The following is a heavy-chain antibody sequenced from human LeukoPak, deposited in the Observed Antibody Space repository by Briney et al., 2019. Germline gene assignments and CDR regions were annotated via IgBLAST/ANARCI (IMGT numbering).Heavy chain of an antibody. Sequence: ASVKVSCKASGYTFSKYGIIWARQAPGQGLEWMGWISPYSGDTDYAQKFQGRVTMTTDTSASTVYMELRSLRSDDTAIYYCARPFIETPSLGALDYWGQGTLVTVSS. CDR2: ISPYSGDT. V-gene: IGHV1-18*01. D-gene: IGHD4-23*01. CDR1: GYTFSKYG. CDR3: ARPFIETPSLGALDY. J-gene: IGHJ4*02.